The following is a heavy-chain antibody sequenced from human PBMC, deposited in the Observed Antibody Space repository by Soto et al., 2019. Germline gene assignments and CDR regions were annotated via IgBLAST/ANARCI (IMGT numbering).Heavy chain of an antibody. Sequence: SETLSLTCAVSGYSINSGYYWGWIRQPPGKGLEWIGSIYHSGSTYYNPSLKSRVTISVDTSKNQFSLKLSSVTAADTAVYYCARGKQQLVRSYYGMDVWGQGTTVTVSS. V-gene: IGHV4-38-2*01. D-gene: IGHD6-13*01. CDR2: IYHSGST. CDR3: ARGKQQLVRSYYGMDV. J-gene: IGHJ6*02. CDR1: GYSINSGYY.